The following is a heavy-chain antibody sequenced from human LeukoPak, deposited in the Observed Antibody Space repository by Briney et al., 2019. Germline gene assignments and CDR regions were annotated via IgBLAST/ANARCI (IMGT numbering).Heavy chain of an antibody. CDR3: AKGVVAATNAAYYGMDV. CDR1: VFTFINYV. Sequence: GRGLRLSCAASVFTFINYVMHWVRRAPCRGVEGVAVISYDESDKYYADSVQGRFTISRDNSKHTLYLQMNSLRPEDTAVYYCAKGVVAATNAAYYGMDVWGQGTKVTVSS. J-gene: IGHJ6*02. CDR2: ISYDESDK. D-gene: IGHD2-15*01. V-gene: IGHV3-30*18.